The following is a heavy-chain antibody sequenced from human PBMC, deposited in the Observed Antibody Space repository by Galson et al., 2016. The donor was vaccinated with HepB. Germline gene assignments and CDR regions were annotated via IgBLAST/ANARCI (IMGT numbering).Heavy chain of an antibody. CDR2: IKHDGSEK. J-gene: IGHJ4*02. Sequence: SLRLSCAASGFTFSNYYMSWVRQAPGKGLEWVANIKHDGSEKYYADSVKGRFTISRDNVENSLYLQMNSLRAEDTAVYYCARYDHGEDRSDYWGQGTLVTVSS. CDR3: ARYDHGEDRSDY. V-gene: IGHV3-7*03. CDR1: GFTFSNYY. D-gene: IGHD4-17*01.